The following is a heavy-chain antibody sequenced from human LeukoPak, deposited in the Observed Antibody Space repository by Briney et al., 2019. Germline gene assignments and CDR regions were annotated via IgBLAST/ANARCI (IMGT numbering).Heavy chain of an antibody. Sequence: GWSLRLSCAASGFTFSDSWMSWVRHAPGKGLEWVANMNQDGSAKDYVDSVKGRFTISRDNARNSLYLQMSSLRAEDTAVYYCATYTHWVAGDVWGQGTTVTVSS. CDR3: ATYTHWVAGDV. CDR2: MNQDGSAK. D-gene: IGHD3-16*01. CDR1: GFTFSDSW. V-gene: IGHV3-7*01. J-gene: IGHJ6*02.